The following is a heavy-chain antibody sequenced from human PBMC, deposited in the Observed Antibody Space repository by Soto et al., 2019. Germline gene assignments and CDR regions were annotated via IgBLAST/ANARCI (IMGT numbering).Heavy chain of an antibody. D-gene: IGHD3-3*01. Sequence: SDTLSLTCTVSGGSISSYYWSWIRQPPGKGLEWIGYIYYSGSTNYNPSLKNRVTISVDTSKNRLSLTLSPVTAADTAVYYCARLMQRISIFGVLISNMDVWGKGAAVTVCS. J-gene: IGHJ6*03. CDR3: ARLMQRISIFGVLISNMDV. V-gene: IGHV4-59*07. CDR1: GGSISSYY. CDR2: IYYSGST.